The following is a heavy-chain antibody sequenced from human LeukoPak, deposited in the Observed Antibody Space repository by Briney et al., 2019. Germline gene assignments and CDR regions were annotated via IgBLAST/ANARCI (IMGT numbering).Heavy chain of an antibody. CDR1: VFTVSSNY. CDR2: IYSGGST. V-gene: IGHV3-53*01. Sequence: PGGSLRLSCAASVFTVSSNYMSWVRQAPGKGLEWVSIIYSGGSTFYADSVKGRFTISRDNSKNTLYLQMNSLRAEDTAEYFCAREILAPGKTHDYWGQGTLVTVSS. CDR3: AREILAPGKTHDY. J-gene: IGHJ4*02.